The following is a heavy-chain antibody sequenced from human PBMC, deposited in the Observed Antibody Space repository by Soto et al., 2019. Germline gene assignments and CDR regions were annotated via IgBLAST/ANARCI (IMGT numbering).Heavy chain of an antibody. J-gene: IGHJ4*02. CDR1: GFTFSSYA. CDR2: ISGSGGST. Sequence: PGGSLRLSCAASGFTFSSYAMSWVRQAPGKGLEWVSAISGSGGSTYYADSVKGRFTISRDNSKNTLYLQMNSLRAEDTAVYYCARGYYDYIWGSYRLTPVDYWGQGTLVTVSS. V-gene: IGHV3-23*01. CDR3: ARGYYDYIWGSYRLTPVDY. D-gene: IGHD3-16*02.